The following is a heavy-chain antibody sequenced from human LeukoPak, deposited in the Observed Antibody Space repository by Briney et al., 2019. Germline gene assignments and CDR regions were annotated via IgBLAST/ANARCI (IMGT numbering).Heavy chain of an antibody. CDR3: ARDYDILTGYYKNYYYYGMDV. J-gene: IGHJ6*02. CDR2: ISAYNGNT. V-gene: IGHV1-18*01. Sequence: ASVKVSCKASGYTFTRYGISWVRQAPGQGLEWMGWISAYNGNTNYAQKLQGRVTMTTDTSTSTAYMELRSLRSDDTAVYYCARDYDILTGYYKNYYYYGMDVWGQGTTVTVSS. D-gene: IGHD3-9*01. CDR1: GYTFTRYG.